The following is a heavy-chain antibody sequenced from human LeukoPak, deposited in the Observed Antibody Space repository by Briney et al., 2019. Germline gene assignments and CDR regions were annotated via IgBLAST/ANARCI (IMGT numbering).Heavy chain of an antibody. CDR2: INPNSGGT. CDR1: GYTFTGYY. Sequence: ASVKVSCKASGYTFTGYYMHWVRQAPGQGLEWMGWINPNSGGTNYAQKFQGRVTMTRDTSISTAYMELSRLRSDDTAAYYCARPPAGILTGWFDYWGQGTLVTVSS. J-gene: IGHJ4*02. CDR3: ARPPAGILTGWFDY. D-gene: IGHD3-9*01. V-gene: IGHV1-2*02.